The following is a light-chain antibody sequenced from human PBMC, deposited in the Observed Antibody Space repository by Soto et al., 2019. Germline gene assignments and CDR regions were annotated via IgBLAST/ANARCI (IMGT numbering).Light chain of an antibody. CDR3: QLYGISPH. CDR1: QTTSPKY. Sequence: EIELTQSPGTLSLSPGESATLSCRVSQTTSPKYVAWYQQRRGLAPRLLVYGASKRATGIPDRFSGSASGTDFTLTINRLEPEDFAVYYCQLYGISPHFGQGTRLEI. CDR2: GAS. V-gene: IGKV3-20*01. J-gene: IGKJ5*01.